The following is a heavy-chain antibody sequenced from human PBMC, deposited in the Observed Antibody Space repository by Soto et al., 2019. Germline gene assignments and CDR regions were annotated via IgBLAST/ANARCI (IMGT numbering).Heavy chain of an antibody. CDR3: ARAGYCGPGCYYYFDY. Sequence: EVQVVESGGGLVQPGGSLRLSCAASGFKFSTYWMSWVRQAPGKGLEWLANIKQDGSATYYVDSVKGRFTISRDNAKNSLYLQMNSLRVEDTSVYYCARAGYCGPGCYYYFDYWGQGTLVTVSS. CDR2: IKQDGSAT. V-gene: IGHV3-7*01. J-gene: IGHJ4*02. CDR1: GFKFSTYW. D-gene: IGHD2-21*02.